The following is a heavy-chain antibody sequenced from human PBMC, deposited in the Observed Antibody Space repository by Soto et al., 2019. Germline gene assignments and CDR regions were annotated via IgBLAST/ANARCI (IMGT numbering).Heavy chain of an antibody. CDR2: IYYSGST. CDR3: VRESYDSSGYYSRWFDP. CDR1: GGSVSSDYYY. Sequence: KTSETLSLTCTVSGGSVSSDYYYWTWIRQPPGKGLEWIGYIYYSGSTNYNPSLKSRVTISVDTSKNQFSLRLSSVTAADTAVYYCVRESYDSSGYYSRWFDPWGQGTLVTVSS. V-gene: IGHV4-61*01. D-gene: IGHD3-22*01. J-gene: IGHJ5*02.